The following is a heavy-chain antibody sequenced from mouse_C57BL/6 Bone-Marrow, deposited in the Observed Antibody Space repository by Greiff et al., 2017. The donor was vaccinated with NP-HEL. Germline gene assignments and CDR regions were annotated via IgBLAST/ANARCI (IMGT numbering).Heavy chain of an antibody. Sequence: LVEPGASVKMSCKASGYTFTDYYMNWVKQSHGKSLEWNGVINPYNGGTSYNQKFKGKATLTVEKYSSKAYMELNSLTSEDSAVYYCARRPLYYSNYVFAYWGQGTLVTVSA. J-gene: IGHJ3*01. V-gene: IGHV1-19*01. D-gene: IGHD2-5*01. CDR2: INPYNGGT. CDR1: GYTFTDYY. CDR3: ARRPLYYSNYVFAY.